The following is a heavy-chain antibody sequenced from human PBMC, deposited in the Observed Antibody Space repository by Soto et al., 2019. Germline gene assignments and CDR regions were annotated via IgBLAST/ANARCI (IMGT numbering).Heavy chain of an antibody. J-gene: IGHJ6*02. CDR3: AMGPYYYDSSGPQSYYYGMDV. Sequence: GESLKISCKGSGYIFTSYWIGWVRQMPRKGLEWMGIIYPGDSDTRYSPSFQGQVTISADKSISTAYLQWSSLKASDTAMYYCAMGPYYYDSSGPQSYYYGMDVWGQGTTVTVSS. V-gene: IGHV5-51*01. CDR2: IYPGDSDT. D-gene: IGHD3-22*01. CDR1: GYIFTSYW.